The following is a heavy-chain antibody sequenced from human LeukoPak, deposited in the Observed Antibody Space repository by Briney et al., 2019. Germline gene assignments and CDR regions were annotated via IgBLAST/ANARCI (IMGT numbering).Heavy chain of an antibody. CDR2: ISYDGSNK. CDR3: ARAPVPAAIHDGFDP. J-gene: IGHJ5*02. D-gene: IGHD2-2*01. CDR1: GFTFSSYA. V-gene: IGHV3-30-3*01. Sequence: GGSLRLSCAASGFTFSSYAMHWVRQAPGKGLEWVAVISYDGSNKYYADSVKGRFTISRDNSKNTLYLQMNSLRAEDTAVYYCARAPVPAAIHDGFDPWGQGTLVTVSS.